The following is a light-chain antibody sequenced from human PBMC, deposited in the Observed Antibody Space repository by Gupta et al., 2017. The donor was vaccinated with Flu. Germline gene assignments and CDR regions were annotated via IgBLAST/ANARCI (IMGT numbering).Light chain of an antibody. CDR1: SLRSYY. CDR3: NSRDSSDNHLL. CDR2: GKN. J-gene: IGLJ3*02. V-gene: IGLV3-19*01. Sequence: SSGLTQDPAVSVALGQTVRITCQGDSLRSYYASWYQQKPGQAPVLVIYGKNNRPSGIPDRFSGSSSGNTASLTITGAQAEDEADYYCNSRDSSDNHLLFGGGTKLTVL.